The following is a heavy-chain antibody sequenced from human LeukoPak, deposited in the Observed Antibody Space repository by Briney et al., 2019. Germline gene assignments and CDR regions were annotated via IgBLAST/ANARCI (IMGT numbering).Heavy chain of an antibody. V-gene: IGHV4-30-4*08. J-gene: IGHJ4*02. CDR2: IYYSGST. Sequence: TLSLTCTVSGGSISSGDDDWGGIRQPGGKGREWIGYIYYSGSTYYTPSLKSRVTKSVHTSKNQFYLKLSSATAADTAVYYCARDRNGYNPLDYWGQGTLVTVSS. CDR1: GGSISSGDDD. D-gene: IGHD5-24*01. CDR3: ARDRNGYNPLDY.